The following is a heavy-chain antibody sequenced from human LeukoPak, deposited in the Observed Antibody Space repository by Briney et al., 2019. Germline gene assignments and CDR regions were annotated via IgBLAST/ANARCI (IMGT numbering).Heavy chain of an antibody. CDR1: GFTFSTYS. CDR3: AREGPSGYPHDY. J-gene: IGHJ4*02. D-gene: IGHD3-3*01. V-gene: IGHV3-21*01. CDR2: ISSSSIYI. Sequence: PGGSLRLSCAASGFTFSTYSMNWVRQAPGKGLEWVSSISSSSIYIYYADSVKGRFTISRDNAKNSLYLQMNSLRAEDTAVYYCAREGPSGYPHDYWGQGTLVTVSS.